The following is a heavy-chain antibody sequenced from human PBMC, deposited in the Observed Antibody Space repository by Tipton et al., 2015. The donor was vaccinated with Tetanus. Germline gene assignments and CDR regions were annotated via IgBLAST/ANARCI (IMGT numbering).Heavy chain of an antibody. D-gene: IGHD3-10*01. CDR2: FHFTGST. Sequence: TLSLTCSVSGGSINSHHWSWLRQAPGKGLEWIGYFHFTGSTNFNPSLQSRVTISGDTSKNQFSLTMRSVTADDTAVYYCARHNRVLWFGELSDAFDIWGQGTMVTVSS. V-gene: IGHV4-59*11. J-gene: IGHJ3*02. CDR3: ARHNRVLWFGELSDAFDI. CDR1: GGSINSHH.